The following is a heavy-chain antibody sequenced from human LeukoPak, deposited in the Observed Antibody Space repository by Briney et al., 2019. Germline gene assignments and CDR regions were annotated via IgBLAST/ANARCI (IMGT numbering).Heavy chain of an antibody. J-gene: IGHJ4*02. CDR1: GGSFSGYY. D-gene: IGHD6-13*01. CDR2: IYNSGST. Sequence: SETLSLTCAVYGGSFSGYYWSWIRQPPGKGLEWIGYIYNSGSTNYNPSLKSRVTISLDTSKSQFSLKLSSVTAADTAVYYCARGVVAAAGRTFDFWGQGTLVTVSS. CDR3: ARGVVAAAGRTFDF. V-gene: IGHV4-59*01.